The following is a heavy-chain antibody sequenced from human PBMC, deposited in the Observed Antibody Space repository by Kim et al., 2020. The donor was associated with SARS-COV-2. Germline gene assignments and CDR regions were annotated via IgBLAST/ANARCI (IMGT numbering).Heavy chain of an antibody. D-gene: IGHD1-7*01. CDR2: IFYSGST. CDR1: GGSLRSSSHY. J-gene: IGHJ3*01. V-gene: IGHV4-61*01. Sequence: SETLSLTCTVSGGSLRSSSHYWSWIRQPPGEGLEWIGYIFYSGSTNYKSSLKSRVTISVDTSKNQFSLKLTSVTAADTAMYYCARDRGTTSDAFDVWGQGTMVTVSS. CDR3: ARDRGTTSDAFDV.